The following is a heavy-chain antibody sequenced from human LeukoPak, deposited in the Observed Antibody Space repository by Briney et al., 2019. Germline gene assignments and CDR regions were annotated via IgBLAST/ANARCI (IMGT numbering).Heavy chain of an antibody. CDR1: GFTFSTYT. D-gene: IGHD4-23*01. J-gene: IGHJ4*02. CDR3: ARDGDYGGTDFDS. V-gene: IGHV3-21*01. Sequence: PGGSLRLSCAASGFTFSTYTMNWVRQAPGKGLEWVSYISSSSTYIYYADSVTGRFTTSRDNAKNSLYLQMNNLRAEDTAMYYCARDGDYGGTDFDSWGQGTLVTVSS. CDR2: ISSSSTYI.